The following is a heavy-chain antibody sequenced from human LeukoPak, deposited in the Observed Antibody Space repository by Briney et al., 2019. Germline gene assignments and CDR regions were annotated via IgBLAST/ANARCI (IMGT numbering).Heavy chain of an antibody. CDR1: GFTFSDSY. CDR2: ISSSGSDT. CDR3: ARGSRAIQLGDDY. Sequence: KTGGSLRLSCAASGFTFSDSYMSWIRQAPGKGLEWVSYISSSGSDTNYADSVKGRFTISRDNAKNSLYLQMNSLRAEDTAVYYCARGSRAIQLGDDYWGQGTLVTVSS. V-gene: IGHV3-11*06. J-gene: IGHJ4*02. D-gene: IGHD6-6*01.